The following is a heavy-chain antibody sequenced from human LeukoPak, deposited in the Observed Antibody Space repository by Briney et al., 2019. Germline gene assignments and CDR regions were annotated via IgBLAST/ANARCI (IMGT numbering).Heavy chain of an antibody. CDR1: GGTFSSYA. CDR2: IIPILGTA. D-gene: IGHD2-15*01. CDR3: ARGGNVEDTEYYYMDV. V-gene: IGHV1-69*10. J-gene: IGHJ6*03. Sequence: ASVKVSCKASGGTFSSYAISWVRQAPGQGLEWMGGIIPILGTANYAQKFQGRVTITADKSTSTAYMELSSLRSEDTAVYYCARGGNVEDTEYYYMDVWGKGTTVTVSS.